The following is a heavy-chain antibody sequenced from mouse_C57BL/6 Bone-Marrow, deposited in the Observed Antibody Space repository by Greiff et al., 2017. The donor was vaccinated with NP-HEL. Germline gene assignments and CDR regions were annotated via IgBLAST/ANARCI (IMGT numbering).Heavy chain of an antibody. D-gene: IGHD3-2*02. CDR1: GYAFTNYL. V-gene: IGHV1-54*01. CDR2: INPGSGGT. Sequence: VQLQQSGAELVRPGTSVKVSCKASGYAFTNYLIEWVKQRPGQGLEWIGVINPGSGGTNYNEKFKGKATLTADKSSSTAYMQLSSLTSEDSAVYFRARSKDSSGYFDYWGQGTTLTVSS. CDR3: ARSKDSSGYFDY. J-gene: IGHJ2*01.